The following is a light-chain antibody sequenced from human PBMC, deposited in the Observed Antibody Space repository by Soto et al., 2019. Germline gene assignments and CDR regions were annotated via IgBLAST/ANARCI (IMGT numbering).Light chain of an antibody. V-gene: IGKV3-20*01. CDR3: QQYGIAPT. J-gene: IGKJ1*01. CDR1: HSVSSNY. Sequence: EIVLTQSPGTLSLSPGERATLSCRSSHSVSSNYLAWYQQKPGQAPRLLIYDVSSRATGIPDRFSGSGSGTDFTLTISRLEDVDFAVYYCQQYGIAPTFGQGTKVEIK. CDR2: DVS.